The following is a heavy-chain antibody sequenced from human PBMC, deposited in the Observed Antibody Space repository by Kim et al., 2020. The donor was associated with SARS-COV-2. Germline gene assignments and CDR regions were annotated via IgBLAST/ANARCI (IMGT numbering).Heavy chain of an antibody. Sequence: YSPSLQGPVTISADKSISTAYLQWSSLKASDTAMYYCARQGYSSGWFAEYWGQGTLVTVSS. CDR3: ARQGYSSGWFAEY. J-gene: IGHJ4*02. D-gene: IGHD6-19*01. V-gene: IGHV5-51*01.